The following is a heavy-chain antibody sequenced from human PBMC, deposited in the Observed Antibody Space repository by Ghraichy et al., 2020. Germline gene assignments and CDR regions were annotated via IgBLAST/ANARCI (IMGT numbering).Heavy chain of an antibody. D-gene: IGHD4-17*01. J-gene: IGHJ4*02. CDR1: GFTVSSNY. Sequence: GESLNISSAASGFTVSSNYMSWVRQAPGKGLEWVSVIYSGGSTYYADSVKGRFTISRDNSKNTLYLQMNNLRAEDTAVYYCARGAMTTGTIFDYWGQGTLVTVSS. CDR3: ARGAMTTGTIFDY. CDR2: IYSGGST. V-gene: IGHV3-66*01.